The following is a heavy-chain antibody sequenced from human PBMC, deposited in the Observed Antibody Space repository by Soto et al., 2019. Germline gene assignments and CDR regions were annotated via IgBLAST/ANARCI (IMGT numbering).Heavy chain of an antibody. CDR1: GGSISSYY. CDR2: IYTSGST. D-gene: IGHD2-8*01. Sequence: QVQLQESGPGLVKPSETLSLTCTVSGGSISSYYWSWIRQPAGKGLEWIGRIYTSGSTNYNPSLKSRVTMSVDTSMNQFSLKLSSVTAADTAVYYCARGYCTNGVCYTGDFDYWGQGTLVTVSS. J-gene: IGHJ4*02. V-gene: IGHV4-4*07. CDR3: ARGYCTNGVCYTGDFDY.